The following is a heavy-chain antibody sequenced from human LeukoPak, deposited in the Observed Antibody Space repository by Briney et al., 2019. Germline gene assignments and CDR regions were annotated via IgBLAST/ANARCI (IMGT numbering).Heavy chain of an antibody. V-gene: IGHV4-30-2*01. CDR3: ARGGSNNWFDP. CDR2: IYRGGIT. Sequence: PSETLSLTCSVSGGSISSGGYYWSWIRQPLGKGLEWIGYIYRGGITFYNPSLKSRVTISVDRSKNQFSLKLSSVIAADTAVYYCARGGSNNWFDPWGQGTLVTVSS. J-gene: IGHJ5*02. CDR1: GGSISSGGYY. D-gene: IGHD6-13*01.